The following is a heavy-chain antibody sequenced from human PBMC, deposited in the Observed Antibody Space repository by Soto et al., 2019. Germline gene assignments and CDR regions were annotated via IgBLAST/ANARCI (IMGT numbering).Heavy chain of an antibody. V-gene: IGHV1-18*01. CDR3: ASDQGLRIQPFDY. D-gene: IGHD5-18*01. J-gene: IGHJ4*02. CDR1: GYTFTSYG. CDR2: ISAYNGNT. Sequence: QVQLVQSGAEVKKPGASVKVSCKASGYTFTSYGISWVRQAPGQGLEWMGWISAYNGNTNYAQKLQGRVTRTTDTSPSTAYMELRSLSSDDTAVYYCASDQGLRIQPFDYWGQGTLVTVSS.